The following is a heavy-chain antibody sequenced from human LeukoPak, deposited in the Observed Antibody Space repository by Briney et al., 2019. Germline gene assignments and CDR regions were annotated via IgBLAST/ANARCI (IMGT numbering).Heavy chain of an antibody. CDR1: GFTFSSYS. CDR3: ARVGGGLDY. CDR2: ISSTSSYI. Sequence: GGSLRLSCAASGFTFSSYSMNWVRQAPGRALEWVSSISSTSSYIYYADSVKGRFTISRDNAKNSLYLQMSSLRAEDSAVYYCARVGGGLDYWGQGTLVSVSS. J-gene: IGHJ4*02. D-gene: IGHD3-16*01. V-gene: IGHV3-21*01.